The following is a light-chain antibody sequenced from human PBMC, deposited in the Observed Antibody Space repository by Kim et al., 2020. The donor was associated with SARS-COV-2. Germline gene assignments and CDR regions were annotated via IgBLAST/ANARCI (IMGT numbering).Light chain of an antibody. J-gene: IGLJ1*01. CDR3: AAWDDSLSGRV. CDR1: RSNIGVKD. CDR2: TNN. V-gene: IGLV1-47*01. Sequence: GLCVNISGSASRSNIGVKDACWYQQPPGTAPKLLIYTNNQRPSGVPDRFSGSKSGTSASLAISGLRSEDEADYYCAAWDDSLSGRVFGTGTKVTVL.